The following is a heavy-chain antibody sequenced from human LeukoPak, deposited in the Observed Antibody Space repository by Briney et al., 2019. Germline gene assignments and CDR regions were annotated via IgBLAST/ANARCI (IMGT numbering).Heavy chain of an antibody. J-gene: IGHJ4*02. D-gene: IGHD1-26*01. CDR3: ASALGATTLDY. CDR2: IYYSGST. Sequence: SETLSLTCTVSGGSISSYYWSWIRQPPGKGLEWIGYIYYSGSTNYNPSLKSRVTISVDTSKNQFSLKLSSVAAADTAVYYCASALGATTLDYWGQGTLVTVSS. V-gene: IGHV4-59*01. CDR1: GGSISSYY.